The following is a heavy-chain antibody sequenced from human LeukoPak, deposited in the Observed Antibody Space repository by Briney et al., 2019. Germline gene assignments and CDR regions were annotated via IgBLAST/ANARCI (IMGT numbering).Heavy chain of an antibody. D-gene: IGHD7-27*01. CDR1: GFTFDDYG. CDR2: ISGSGGST. Sequence: PGGSLRLSCAASGFTFDDYGMSWVRQAPGKGLEWVSAISGSGGSTYYADSVKGRFTISRDNSKNTLYLQMNSLRAEDKAVYYCAKDLGESSDYWGQGTLVTVSS. CDR3: AKDLGESSDY. V-gene: IGHV3-23*01. J-gene: IGHJ4*02.